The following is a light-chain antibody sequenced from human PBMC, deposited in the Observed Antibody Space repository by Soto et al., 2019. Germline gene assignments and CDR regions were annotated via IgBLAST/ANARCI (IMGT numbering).Light chain of an antibody. V-gene: IGLV1-44*01. CDR1: NSNIGRNS. Sequence: QAVLTQPPSASATPGQRVTISCSGGNSNIGRNSVNWYQQLPGTAPKLLMYSDNRRPSGVPDRFSGSKSGTSASLAISGLQSEDEADYYCAAWDDSLSGYVFGTGTKLTVL. CDR2: SDN. CDR3: AAWDDSLSGYV. J-gene: IGLJ1*01.